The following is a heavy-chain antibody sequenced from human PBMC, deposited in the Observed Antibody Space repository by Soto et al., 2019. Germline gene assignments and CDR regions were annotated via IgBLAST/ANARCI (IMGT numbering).Heavy chain of an antibody. CDR3: ARPRTSATTKGYDY. Sequence: QVQLVESGGGLVKPGGSLRLSCAASGFTFSDSYMSWIRQAPGKGLEWISYITFSGNTVYYADSLKGRFTISRDNAKNSLYLQMNRLRAEDTAVYYCARPRTSATTKGYDYWGQGTLVTVSS. CDR2: ITFSGNTV. D-gene: IGHD1-1*01. J-gene: IGHJ4*02. V-gene: IGHV3-11*01. CDR1: GFTFSDSY.